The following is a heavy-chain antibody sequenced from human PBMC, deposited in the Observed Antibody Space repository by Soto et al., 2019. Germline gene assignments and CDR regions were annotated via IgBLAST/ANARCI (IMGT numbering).Heavy chain of an antibody. CDR2: IIPMFGTA. Sequence: QVQLVQSGAEVKKPESSVKVSCKVPGGTFSTYAISWVRQAPGQGLEWMGGIIPMFGTANYAQRFQDRVTITADESTNTVYMELSSLRSEDTAVYFCASGIQLWLRRINNGYSGWGQGTLVTVS. CDR3: ASGIQLWLRRINNGYSG. D-gene: IGHD5-18*01. J-gene: IGHJ4*02. V-gene: IGHV1-69*13. CDR1: GGTFSTYA.